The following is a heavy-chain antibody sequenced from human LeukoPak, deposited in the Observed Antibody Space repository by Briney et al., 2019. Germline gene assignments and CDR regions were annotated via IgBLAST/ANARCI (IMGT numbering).Heavy chain of an antibody. Sequence: SQTLSLTCTVSGVSISSGSYYWVWIRQPAGKGLAWILRIYTTGSTNYNPSFKSRVTISVDTSKNQSSLKLSSVTAADTAVYYCAREGYYDRSGYREYWGQGTLVTVSS. J-gene: IGHJ4*02. V-gene: IGHV4-61*02. D-gene: IGHD3-22*01. CDR2: IYTTGST. CDR1: GVSISSGSYY. CDR3: AREGYYDRSGYREY.